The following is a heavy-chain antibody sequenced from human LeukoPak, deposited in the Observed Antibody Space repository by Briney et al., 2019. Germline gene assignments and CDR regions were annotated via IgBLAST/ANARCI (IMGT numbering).Heavy chain of an antibody. J-gene: IGHJ5*02. CDR3: ARDSSSGTYDAYSWFEP. CDR1: GFTFSSFE. V-gene: IGHV3-48*03. D-gene: IGHD1-26*01. Sequence: GGSLRLSCAASGFTFSSFEMNWVRQAPGKGLEWISYIHRSGNDIQYADSVKGRFTISRDNARSSLFLHMNSLRAEDTAIYYCARDSSSGTYDAYSWFEPWGQGTLVTVSS. CDR2: IHRSGNDI.